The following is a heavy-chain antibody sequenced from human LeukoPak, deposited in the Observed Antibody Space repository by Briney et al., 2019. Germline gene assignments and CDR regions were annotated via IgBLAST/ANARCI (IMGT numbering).Heavy chain of an antibody. Sequence: ASVTVSCKASGYTFTSYYMHWVRQAPGQGLEWMGIINPSGGSTSYAQKFQGRVTMTRDTSTSTVYMELSSLRSEDTAVYYCARGDITMVRAYFYGMDVWGQGTTVTVSS. J-gene: IGHJ6*02. CDR1: GYTFTSYY. CDR3: ARGDITMVRAYFYGMDV. D-gene: IGHD3-10*01. V-gene: IGHV1-46*01. CDR2: INPSGGST.